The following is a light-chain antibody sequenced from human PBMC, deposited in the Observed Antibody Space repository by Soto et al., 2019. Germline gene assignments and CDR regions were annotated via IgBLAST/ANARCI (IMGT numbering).Light chain of an antibody. CDR2: GAS. V-gene: IGKV3-20*01. Sequence: ASQSISSSFLAWYQQKPGQAPRLLIYGASSRATGVPDRFSASGSGTDFTLTISRLEPEDFAVYYCQQYGRSPFTFGPGTKVDIK. CDR3: QQYGRSPFT. J-gene: IGKJ3*01. CDR1: QSISSSF.